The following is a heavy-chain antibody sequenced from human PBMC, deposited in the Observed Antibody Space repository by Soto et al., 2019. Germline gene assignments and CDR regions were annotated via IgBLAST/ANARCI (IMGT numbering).Heavy chain of an antibody. V-gene: IGHV3-7*01. CDR1: GFTFRSYW. J-gene: IGHJ3*02. CDR3: VRDSNYGSRSRYFDAFDI. CDR2: IKQDGSDK. Sequence: EVQLVESGGGLVQPGTSLRLSCEASGFTFRSYWMTWVRQAPGKGLEWVANIKQDGSDKFYVDSVKGRFTISRDNAKNSLFLQMNSLRADDTAVYYWVRDSNYGSRSRYFDAFDIWGQGTMVIVSS. D-gene: IGHD3-10*01.